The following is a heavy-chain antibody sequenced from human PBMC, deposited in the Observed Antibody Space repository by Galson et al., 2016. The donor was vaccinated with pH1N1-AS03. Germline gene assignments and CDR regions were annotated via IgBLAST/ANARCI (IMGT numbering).Heavy chain of an antibody. CDR1: DYTFSSHG. CDR3: ARQAEGRMLTLRHRYFDF. J-gene: IGHJ2*01. CDR2: ISANNGDT. D-gene: IGHD1-14*01. V-gene: IGHV1-18*01. Sequence: SVKVSCKASDYTFSSHGISWVRQAPGQGLEWMGWISANNGDTNYAQKFQGRVTMATDTSTRTTYMELGSLRSDDTAVYYCARQAEGRMLTLRHRYFDFWGRGIRVTVSS.